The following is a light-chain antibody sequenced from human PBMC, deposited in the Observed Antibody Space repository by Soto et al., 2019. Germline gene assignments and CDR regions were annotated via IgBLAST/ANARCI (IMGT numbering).Light chain of an antibody. CDR3: QQYNSLWT. CDR1: QSISSW. CDR2: KES. Sequence: DIQMTQSPSTLSASVGDRVTITCRARQSISSWLAWYQQKPGKAPKLLIYKESSLESGVPSRFSGSGSGTELTLTISCLQPDDFATYYCQQYNSLWTFGQGTKVEIK. J-gene: IGKJ1*01. V-gene: IGKV1-5*03.